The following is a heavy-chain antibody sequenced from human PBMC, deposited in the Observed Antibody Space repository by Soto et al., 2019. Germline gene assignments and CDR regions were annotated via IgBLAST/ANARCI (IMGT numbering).Heavy chain of an antibody. CDR1: GFTFSDYY. Sequence: PGGSLRLSWAASGFTFSDYYMSWIRQAPGKGLEWVSYISSSGSTIYYADSVKGRFTISRDNAKNTLYLQMNSLRAEDTAVYYCARAFTRGVQVTLFDYWGQGTLVTVSA. CDR2: ISSSGSTI. CDR3: ARAFTRGVQVTLFDY. D-gene: IGHD1-1*01. J-gene: IGHJ4*02. V-gene: IGHV3-11*04.